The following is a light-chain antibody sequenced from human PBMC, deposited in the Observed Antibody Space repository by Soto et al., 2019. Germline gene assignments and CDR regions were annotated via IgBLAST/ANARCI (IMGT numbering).Light chain of an antibody. CDR1: QSVSSSY. V-gene: IGKV3D-20*02. Sequence: EIVLTQSPGTLSLCPGERATLSCRASQSVSSSYLAWYQQKPGKAPKLLIYKASSLEIGVPSRFSGSGSGTEFTLTISSLQSEDFAVYFRQQYHNWQWTFGQGTKVDIK. CDR2: KAS. J-gene: IGKJ1*01. CDR3: QQYHNWQWT.